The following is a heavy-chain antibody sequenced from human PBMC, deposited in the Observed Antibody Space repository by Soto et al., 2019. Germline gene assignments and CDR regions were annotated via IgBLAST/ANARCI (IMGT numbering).Heavy chain of an antibody. V-gene: IGHV4-30-4*01. CDR3: ARDCGGDCSLEY. CDR1: GGSISSGDYY. Sequence: QVQLQESGPGLVKPSQTLSLTCTVSGGSISSGDYYWSWIRQPPGKGLEWIGYIYYSGRTHNNPSLKSRVTISVDTSKNQFSLKLSSVTAADTAVYYCARDCGGDCSLEYWGQGTLVTVSS. J-gene: IGHJ4*02. CDR2: IYYSGRT. D-gene: IGHD2-21*02.